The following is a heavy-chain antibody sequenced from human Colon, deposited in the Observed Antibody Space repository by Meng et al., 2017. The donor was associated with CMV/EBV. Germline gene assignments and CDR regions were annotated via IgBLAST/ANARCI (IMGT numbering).Heavy chain of an antibody. J-gene: IGHJ4*02. CDR1: GGSISSSSYY. D-gene: IGHD3-10*01. CDR3: TRGNTALWDSDS. CDR2: FYYSGTT. V-gene: IGHV4-39*07. Sequence: SETLSLTCTVSGGSISSSSYYWGWIRQPPGKGLEWIGSFYYSGTTYYNPSLESRVTISIDLSKNQFSLKLTSVTAADTAVYYCTRGNTALWDSDSWGQGTLVTVSS.